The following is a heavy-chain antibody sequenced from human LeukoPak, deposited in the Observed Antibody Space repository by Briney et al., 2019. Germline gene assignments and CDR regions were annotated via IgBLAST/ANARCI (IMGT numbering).Heavy chain of an antibody. CDR3: ARAQWRTYSYYYMDV. V-gene: IGHV3-53*01. J-gene: IGHJ6*03. D-gene: IGHD6-19*01. Sequence: GGSLRLSCAASGFTVGFNYMNWFRQAPGKGLDGISVIYSGGSTYYADSVKGRFTISRDDSKNTLYLQMNSLRAEDTAIYYCARAQWRTYSYYYMDVWGKGTTVTVSS. CDR2: IYSGGST. CDR1: GFTVGFNY.